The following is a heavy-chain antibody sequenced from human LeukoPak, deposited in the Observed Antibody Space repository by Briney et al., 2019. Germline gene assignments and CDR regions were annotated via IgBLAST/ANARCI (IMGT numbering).Heavy chain of an antibody. J-gene: IGHJ4*02. Sequence: SETQSLTCAVPGDSINSYFWSWIRQPPGKGLEWIGYMHNGVHTNYNPSLKSRVTISGDTFKNQLSLKLTSVTAADTAVYYCAATIKRDYGDTNLDYWGQGTLVTVSS. V-gene: IGHV4-59*01. D-gene: IGHD4/OR15-4a*01. CDR2: MHNGVHT. CDR1: GDSINSYF. CDR3: AATIKRDYGDTNLDY.